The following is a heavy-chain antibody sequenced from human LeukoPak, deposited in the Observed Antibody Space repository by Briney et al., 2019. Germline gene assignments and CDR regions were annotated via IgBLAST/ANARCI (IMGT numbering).Heavy chain of an antibody. CDR1: GYTFTGYY. CDR3: ARGKNYYDSSGPQLGFYFDY. CDR2: INPNSGGT. D-gene: IGHD3-22*01. J-gene: IGHJ4*02. Sequence: ASVKVSCKASGYTFTGYYVHWVRQAPGQGLEWMGWINPNSGGTNYAQKFQGRVTMTRDTSISTAYMELSRLRSDDTAVYYCARGKNYYDSSGPQLGFYFDYWGQGTLVTVSS. V-gene: IGHV1-2*02.